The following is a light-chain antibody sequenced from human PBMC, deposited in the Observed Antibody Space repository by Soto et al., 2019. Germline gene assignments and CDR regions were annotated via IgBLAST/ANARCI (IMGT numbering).Light chain of an antibody. Sequence: DIQMTQSPPSLSASVGDRVTITCRSSQTIGNSLNWYQHKQGKAPKLLIYAASTLQDGVPSRFSGSGSSTHFTLTITTLQPEDSATYYCQQGFLSPMFTFGQGTKVEI. J-gene: IGKJ2*01. CDR2: AAS. CDR1: QTIGNS. CDR3: QQGFLSPMFT. V-gene: IGKV1-39*01.